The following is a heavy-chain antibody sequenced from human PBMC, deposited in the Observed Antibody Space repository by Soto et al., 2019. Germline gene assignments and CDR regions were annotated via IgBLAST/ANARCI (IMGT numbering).Heavy chain of an antibody. CDR1: GYTFTSYF. Sequence: ASVKVSCKASGYTFTSYFISWVRQAPGQGLEWMGWISAYNGNTNYAQKLQGRVTMTTDTSTSTAYMELRSLRSDDTAVYYCARGGYDFWSGQANINWFEPWGQGTLVTV. CDR3: ARGGYDFWSGQANINWFEP. D-gene: IGHD3-3*01. J-gene: IGHJ5*02. CDR2: ISAYNGNT. V-gene: IGHV1-18*01.